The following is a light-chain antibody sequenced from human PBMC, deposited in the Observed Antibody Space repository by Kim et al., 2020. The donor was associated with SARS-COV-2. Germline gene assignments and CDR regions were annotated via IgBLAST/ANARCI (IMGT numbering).Light chain of an antibody. CDR3: QQYDNWPSWT. CDR1: QSVAIN. V-gene: IGKV3-15*01. CDR2: GAF. Sequence: EIVMTQSPATLSVSPGETATLSCRASQSVAINVAWYQQKPGQAPRLLISGAFSRAADIPARFSGRGSGTDFELTISSLQSEDSGVYYCQQYDNWPSWTFGQGTKVDIK. J-gene: IGKJ1*01.